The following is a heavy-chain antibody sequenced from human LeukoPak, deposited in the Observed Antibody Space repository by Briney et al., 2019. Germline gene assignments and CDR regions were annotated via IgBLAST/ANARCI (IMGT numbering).Heavy chain of an antibody. D-gene: IGHD6-19*01. CDR1: GFTFMHYD. Sequence: PGGSLRLFCAVSGFTFMHYDMHGARRVIGKGLECVRAIGIRCDTHYSGSVKGRFTISREKAEGSLYLQMNSLRAEDTAVYYCASGGIQVSGIDEFDYWGQGTLVTVSS. J-gene: IGHJ4*02. CDR3: ASGGIQVSGIDEFDY. CDR2: IGIRCDT. V-gene: IGHV3-13*01.